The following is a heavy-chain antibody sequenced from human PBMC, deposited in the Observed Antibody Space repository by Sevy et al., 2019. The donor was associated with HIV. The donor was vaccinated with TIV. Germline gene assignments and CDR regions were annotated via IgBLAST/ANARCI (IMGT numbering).Heavy chain of an antibody. Sequence: GGSLRLSCAASGFTFSSHGMHWVRRAPGKGLEWVGLISFDGNKRYYPDSVKGRFTISRDKSKNTLYLQMNGLRAEDTAVYYCAKGEGYCSGGSCNPGVSWGQGTLVTVSS. D-gene: IGHD2-15*01. J-gene: IGHJ5*02. V-gene: IGHV3-30*18. CDR2: ISFDGNKR. CDR1: GFTFSSHG. CDR3: AKGEGYCSGGSCNPGVS.